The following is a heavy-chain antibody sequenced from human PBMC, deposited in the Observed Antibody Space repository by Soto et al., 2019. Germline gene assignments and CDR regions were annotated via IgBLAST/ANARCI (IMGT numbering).Heavy chain of an antibody. V-gene: IGHV3-13*01. CDR2: IGTAGDT. CDR1: GFTFSRYD. J-gene: IGHJ6*02. CDR3: ARGGYDSNYYYYYGLDV. D-gene: IGHD5-12*01. Sequence: PGGSLRLSCAASGFTFSRYDMHWVRQPTGKGLEWVSAIGTAGDTYYPGSVKGRFTISRENAKNSLYLEMNSLRAGDTAVYFCARGGYDSNYYYYYGLDVWGQGTTVTVSS.